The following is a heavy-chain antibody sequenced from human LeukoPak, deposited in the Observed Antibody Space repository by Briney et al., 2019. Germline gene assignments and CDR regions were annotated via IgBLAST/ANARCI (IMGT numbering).Heavy chain of an antibody. CDR2: ITAYDGNT. CDR3: ARQSFIAGDNWNYVLNGDDALDI. V-gene: IGHV1-18*01. CDR1: GYTFSRYG. D-gene: IGHD1-7*01. J-gene: IGHJ3*02. Sequence: ASVKVSCKASGYTFSRYGITWVRQAPGQGLEWMGWITAYDGNTNFAQNFQARVTMTTDTSTNTAYMELRSLRSDDTAVYYCARQSFIAGDNWNYVLNGDDALDIWGQGTMVTVS.